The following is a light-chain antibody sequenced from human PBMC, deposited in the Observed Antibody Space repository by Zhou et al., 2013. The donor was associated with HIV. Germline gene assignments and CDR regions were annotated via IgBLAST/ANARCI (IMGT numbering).Light chain of an antibody. CDR2: GAS. CDR3: QQYYDPLWT. Sequence: TVMTQSPATLSVSPGEGVTLSCRASQSVGSRLAWYQQKPGQAPRLLIYGASSRATSIPTRFSGSGSGTDFTLTISSLQSDDFATYYCQQYYDPLWTFGQGTKV. V-gene: IGKV3-15*01. J-gene: IGKJ1*01. CDR1: QSVGSR.